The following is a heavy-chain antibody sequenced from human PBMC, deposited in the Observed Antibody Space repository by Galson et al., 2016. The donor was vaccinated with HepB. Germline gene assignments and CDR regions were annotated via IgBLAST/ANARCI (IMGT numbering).Heavy chain of an antibody. D-gene: IGHD5-24*01. CDR3: ACGRRDGYKSPPGDAFDL. Sequence: SLRLSCAASGFTFSSYTMSWVRQAPGKGLEWVSVISITGSITYYADSVKGRFTISRDNSMSTLYLQLDSLRAEDTALYYCACGRRDGYKSPPGDAFDLWGQGTMVTVSS. V-gene: IGHV3-23*01. CDR1: GFTFSSYT. J-gene: IGHJ3*01. CDR2: ISITGSIT.